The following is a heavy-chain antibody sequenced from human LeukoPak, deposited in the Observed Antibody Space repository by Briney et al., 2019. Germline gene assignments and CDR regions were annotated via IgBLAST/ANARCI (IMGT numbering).Heavy chain of an antibody. Sequence: GGSLRLSCAASGFTFSSYWMSWVRQAPGKGLEWVANIKKDGSDKYYVDSVKGRLTISRDNAKTSLYLQMNSLRAEDTAVYYCARDLSGVTGYTYGRGIDYWGQGTLVTVSS. CDR2: IKKDGSDK. J-gene: IGHJ4*02. V-gene: IGHV3-7*01. CDR3: ARDLSGVTGYTYGRGIDY. CDR1: GFTFSSYW. D-gene: IGHD5-18*01.